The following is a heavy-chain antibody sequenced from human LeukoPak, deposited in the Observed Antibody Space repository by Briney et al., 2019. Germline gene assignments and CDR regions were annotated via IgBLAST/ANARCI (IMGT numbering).Heavy chain of an antibody. CDR2: ISADGGTT. D-gene: IGHD3-10*01. J-gene: IGHJ4*02. V-gene: IGHV3-64*01. CDR3: ARGRGGPPFDF. Sequence: GGSLRLSCAASGFSFRGDGMHWVRQAPGRGLEYVSAISADGGTTDYLNSVKGRFTISRDNSKNTLYLQMGRLRSDDTAIYYCARGRGGPPFDFWGQGTVVTVAS. CDR1: GFSFRGDG.